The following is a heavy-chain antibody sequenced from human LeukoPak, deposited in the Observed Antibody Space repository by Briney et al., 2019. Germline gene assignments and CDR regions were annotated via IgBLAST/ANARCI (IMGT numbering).Heavy chain of an antibody. CDR3: ARAGEQRYYYYYYYMDV. Sequence: GESLKISCKGSGYSFTSYWIGWVRQMPGKGLEWMGIIYPGDSDTRYSPFFQGQVTISADKSISTAYLQWSSLKASDTAMYYCARAGEQRYYYYYYYMDVWGKGTTVTVSS. CDR2: IYPGDSDT. D-gene: IGHD6-25*01. CDR1: GYSFTSYW. J-gene: IGHJ6*03. V-gene: IGHV5-51*01.